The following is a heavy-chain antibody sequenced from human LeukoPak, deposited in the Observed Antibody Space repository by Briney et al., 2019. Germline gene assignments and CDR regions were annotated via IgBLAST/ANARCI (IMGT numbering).Heavy chain of an antibody. Sequence: GASVKVSCKASGYTFTGYYMHWVRQAPGQGLEWMGWINPNSGGTNYAQKFQGRVTMTRDTSISTAYMELSRLRSDDTAVYYCAREGRQQQLVLEDFDYWGQGTLVTVSS. CDR3: AREGRQQQLVLEDFDY. J-gene: IGHJ4*02. V-gene: IGHV1-2*02. CDR1: GYTFTGYY. CDR2: INPNSGGT. D-gene: IGHD6-13*01.